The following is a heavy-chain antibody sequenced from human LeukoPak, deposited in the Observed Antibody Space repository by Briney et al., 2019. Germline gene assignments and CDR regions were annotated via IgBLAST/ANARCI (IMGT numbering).Heavy chain of an antibody. D-gene: IGHD2-15*01. CDR3: ARASPGKGGAFDI. V-gene: IGHV3-7*01. CDR2: IKQDGSGK. CDR1: GFTFSSYW. J-gene: IGHJ3*02. Sequence: GGSLRLSCAASGFTFSSYWMSWVRQAPGKGLEWVANIKQDGSGKYYVDSVKGRFTISRDNAKNSLYLQMNSLRAGDTAVYYCARASPGKGGAFDIWGQGTMVTVSS.